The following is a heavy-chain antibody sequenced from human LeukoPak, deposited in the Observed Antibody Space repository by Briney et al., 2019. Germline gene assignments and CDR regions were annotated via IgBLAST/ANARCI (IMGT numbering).Heavy chain of an antibody. V-gene: IGHV1-8*01. Sequence: ASVKVSCKASGYTFTSYDINWVRQATGQGLEWMGWMNPNSGNTGYAQKFQGRVTMTRNTSISTAYMELSSLRSEDTAVYYCARGPRYYDFWSGYYTLYYYYYGMDVWGQGTTVTVSS. D-gene: IGHD3-3*01. CDR2: MNPNSGNT. CDR3: ARGPRYYDFWSGYYTLYYYYYGMDV. J-gene: IGHJ6*02. CDR1: GYTFTSYD.